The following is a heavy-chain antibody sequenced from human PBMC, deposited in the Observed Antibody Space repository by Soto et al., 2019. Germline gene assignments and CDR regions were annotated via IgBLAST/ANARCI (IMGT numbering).Heavy chain of an antibody. CDR3: AKRSISSTFDC. D-gene: IGHD6-6*01. V-gene: IGHV3-23*01. J-gene: IGHJ4*02. Sequence: EVQLLESGGGLVQPGESLRLSCAASGFTFSSYAMSWVRQATGKGLEWDSVISGSDESTYYAYYVKGQFTISRDNSKNMLYLQMNSIGAVDTAVYYCAKRSISSTFDCWGQGTLVTVSS. CDR1: GFTFSSYA. CDR2: ISGSDEST.